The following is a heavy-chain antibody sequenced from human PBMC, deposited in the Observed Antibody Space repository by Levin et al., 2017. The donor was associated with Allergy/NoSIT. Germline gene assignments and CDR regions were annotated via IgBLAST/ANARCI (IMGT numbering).Heavy chain of an antibody. J-gene: IGHJ6*02. CDR2: ISNDGSNK. CDR1: GFTFSDYG. Sequence: PGGSLRLSCAASGFTFSDYGMHWVRQAPGKGLEWVAAISNDGSNKYYADSVKGRFTISRDNSKNTLYLQLNSLRAEDTAVYYCAKASASCSSNSATYGMEVWGQGTSVTVS. D-gene: IGHD2-2*01. CDR3: AKASASCSSNSATYGMEV. V-gene: IGHV3-30*18.